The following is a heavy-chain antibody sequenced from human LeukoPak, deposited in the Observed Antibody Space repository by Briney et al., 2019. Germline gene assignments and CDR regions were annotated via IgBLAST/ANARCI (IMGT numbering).Heavy chain of an antibody. V-gene: IGHV3-30-3*01. D-gene: IGHD3-10*01. CDR2: IASDGSHT. CDR1: GFTFSTYF. CDR3: ARERQDTIVHSGAFDI. J-gene: IGHJ3*02. Sequence: GGSLRLSCAASGFTFSTYFMHWVRQAPGKGLEWVAVIASDGSHTFYVESVKGRFTISKDNSKNTLYLQMNSLRAEDTAVYFCARERQDTIVHSGAFDIWGQGTMVTVSS.